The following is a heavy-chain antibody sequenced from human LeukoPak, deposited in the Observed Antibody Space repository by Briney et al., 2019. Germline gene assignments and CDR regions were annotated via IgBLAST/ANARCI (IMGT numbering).Heavy chain of an antibody. CDR1: GGSISSGGYS. V-gene: IGHV4-30-2*01. CDR3: ARGYGDSSILYYFDY. J-gene: IGHJ4*02. D-gene: IGHD4-17*01. Sequence: SETLSLTCAVSGGSISSGGYSWSWIRQPPGKGLEWIGYIYHSGSTYYNPSLKSRVTISVDRSKNQFSLKLSSVTAADTAVYYCARGYGDSSILYYFDYWGQGTLVTVSS. CDR2: IYHSGST.